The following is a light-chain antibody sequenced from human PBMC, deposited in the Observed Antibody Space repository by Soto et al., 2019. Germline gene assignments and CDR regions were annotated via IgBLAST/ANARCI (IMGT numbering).Light chain of an antibody. Sequence: EIVLTQSPATLSLSPGERATLSCRVSQSVSSYLAWYQQKPGQAPRLLIYDASNRATGIPARFSGSGSGTDFTLTIRSLEPEDFAIYYCQQRSNWPPVTFGGGTKVEIK. CDR2: DAS. CDR3: QQRSNWPPVT. CDR1: QSVSSY. J-gene: IGKJ4*01. V-gene: IGKV3-11*01.